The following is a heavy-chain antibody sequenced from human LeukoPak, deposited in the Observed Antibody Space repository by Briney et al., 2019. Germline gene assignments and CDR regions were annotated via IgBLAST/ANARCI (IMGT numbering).Heavy chain of an antibody. V-gene: IGHV3-7*03. J-gene: IGHJ6*02. CDR1: GVTFSSYW. Sequence: GGSLRLSCAASGVTFSSYWMSWVRQAPGKGLEWVANIKQNGSEKYYVDSVEGRFTISRDNAKNSLFLQLNSLRVEGTAVYYCARTSPYFYGMDVWGQGTTVTASS. CDR3: ARTSPYFYGMDV. CDR2: IKQNGSEK.